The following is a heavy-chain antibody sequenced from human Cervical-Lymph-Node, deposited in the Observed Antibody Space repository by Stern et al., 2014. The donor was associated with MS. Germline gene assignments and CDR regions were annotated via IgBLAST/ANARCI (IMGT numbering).Heavy chain of an antibody. CDR2: VSYDGTQR. CDR3: ARGGRGVGLEY. J-gene: IGHJ4*02. D-gene: IGHD3-10*01. CDR1: GFTFSTYA. Sequence: VQLVESGGGVVPPGRSLSLSWVASGFTFSTYAMHWVRQAPGKGLEWVAFVSYDGTQRNSTDSVKARFTISRDNSKNTLYLHMNSLRDEDTAVYFCARGGRGVGLEYWGQGALVTVSS. V-gene: IGHV3-30-3*01.